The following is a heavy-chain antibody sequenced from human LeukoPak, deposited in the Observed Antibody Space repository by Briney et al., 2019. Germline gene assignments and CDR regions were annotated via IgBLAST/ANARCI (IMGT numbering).Heavy chain of an antibody. Sequence: GGSLRLSCAASGFTVSSNSMSWVRQAPGKGLEWVSVIYSGGSTYYADSVKGRFTISRDNSKNALYLQMNSLRAEDTAVYYCAGTKYSSGWYAGYWGQGTLVTVSS. J-gene: IGHJ4*02. D-gene: IGHD6-19*01. CDR3: AGTKYSSGWYAGY. V-gene: IGHV3-53*01. CDR2: IYSGGST. CDR1: GFTVSSNS.